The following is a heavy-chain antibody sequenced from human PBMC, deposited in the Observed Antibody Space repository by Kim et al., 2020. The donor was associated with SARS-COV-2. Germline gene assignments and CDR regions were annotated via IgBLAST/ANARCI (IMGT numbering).Heavy chain of an antibody. V-gene: IGHV3-15*01. Sequence: GGSLRLSCAASGFTFSNAWMSWVRQAPGKGLEWVGRSKSKTDGGTTDYAAPVKGRFTISRDDSKNTLYLQMNSLKTEDTAVYYCTTQGFLEWLLMFDYWGQGTLVTVSS. CDR1: GFTFSNAW. CDR3: TTQGFLEWLLMFDY. D-gene: IGHD3-3*01. J-gene: IGHJ4*02. CDR2: SKSKTDGGTT.